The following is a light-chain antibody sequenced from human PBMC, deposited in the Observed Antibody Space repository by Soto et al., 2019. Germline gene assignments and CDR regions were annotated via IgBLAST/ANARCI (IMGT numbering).Light chain of an antibody. V-gene: IGKV3-15*01. CDR1: QSVSSN. Sequence: EIVMTQSPATLSVSPGERATLSCRASQSVSSNLAWYQQKPAQAPRLLIYGASTRATGIPARFSGSGSGTEFTLTISSLQSEDFAVYYCQQYNNWPPRTFGPGTKVDIK. CDR2: GAS. CDR3: QQYNNWPPRT. J-gene: IGKJ3*01.